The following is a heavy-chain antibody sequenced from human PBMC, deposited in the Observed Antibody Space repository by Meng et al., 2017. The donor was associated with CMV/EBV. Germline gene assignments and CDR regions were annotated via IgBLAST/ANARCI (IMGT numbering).Heavy chain of an antibody. CDR3: ARDRYDLWSAYYEGDYFNY. J-gene: IGHJ4*02. CDR2: ISAYNGNT. D-gene: IGHD3-3*01. Sequence: ASVKVSCKASGYTFTSYGITWVRQAPGQGLEWMGWISAYNGNTNYAQKLQGRVTMTTDTSTSTAYMELRSLRSDDTAVYYCARDRYDLWSAYYEGDYFNYWGQGALVTVSS. V-gene: IGHV1-18*01. CDR1: GYTFTSYG.